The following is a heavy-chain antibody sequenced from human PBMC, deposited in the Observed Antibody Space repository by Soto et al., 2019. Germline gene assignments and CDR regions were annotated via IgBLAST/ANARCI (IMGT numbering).Heavy chain of an antibody. Sequence: SVKVSCKASGFTFISSAVQWVRQARGQRLEWIGWIVVGSGNTNYAQKFQERVTITRDMSTGTAYMELSSLRSEDTAVYYCAAEPYNWNSWFDPWGQGTLVTVSS. V-gene: IGHV1-58*01. J-gene: IGHJ5*02. CDR2: IVVGSGNT. CDR3: AAEPYNWNSWFDP. CDR1: GFTFISSA. D-gene: IGHD1-20*01.